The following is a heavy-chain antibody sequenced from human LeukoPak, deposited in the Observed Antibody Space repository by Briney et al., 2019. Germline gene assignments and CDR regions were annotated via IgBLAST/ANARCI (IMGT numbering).Heavy chain of an antibody. J-gene: IGHJ4*02. D-gene: IGHD3-22*01. Sequence: AGGSLRLSCAASGFSFSSYGMHWVRQAPGKGLEWVAGISYDGTNKDYADSVKGRFTISRDESKNTLYLQINRLRAEDTAVYYSAKSVGYHSDRSGYYWLGTFDSWGQGTLVTVSS. CDR1: GFSFSSYG. CDR2: ISYDGTNK. V-gene: IGHV3-30*18. CDR3: AKSVGYHSDRSGYYWLGTFDS.